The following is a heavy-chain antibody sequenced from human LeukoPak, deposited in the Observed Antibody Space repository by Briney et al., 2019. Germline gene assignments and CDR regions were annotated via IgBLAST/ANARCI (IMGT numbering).Heavy chain of an antibody. V-gene: IGHV3-7*03. CDR2: KKQDGSEK. D-gene: IGHD3-9*01. Sequence: GGSLRLSCAAPGFTFSSYWMSWVRQAPGEGLGGVANKKQDGSEKYYVDSVKGRFTISRDNAKNSLYLQMNSLRAEDTAVYYCARDQRRLRYFDASRAFDIWGQGTVVTVSS. CDR1: GFTFSSYW. J-gene: IGHJ3*02. CDR3: ARDQRRLRYFDASRAFDI.